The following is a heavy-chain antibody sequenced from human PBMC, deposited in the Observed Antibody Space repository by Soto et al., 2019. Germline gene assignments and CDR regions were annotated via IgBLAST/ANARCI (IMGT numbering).Heavy chain of an antibody. Sequence: QVLLEESGGGVVQPGRSLRLSCVASGFLFSSYGMYWVRQAPGEGPEWVAVISNDGSREYYADSVKGRFTISRDSSKNTLYLQMNSLRAEDTAVYYCAKDYYGSGTLRTCDYWGQGTLVTVSS. D-gene: IGHD3-10*01. V-gene: IGHV3-30*18. CDR1: GFLFSSYG. CDR2: ISNDGSRE. J-gene: IGHJ4*02. CDR3: AKDYYGSGTLRTCDY.